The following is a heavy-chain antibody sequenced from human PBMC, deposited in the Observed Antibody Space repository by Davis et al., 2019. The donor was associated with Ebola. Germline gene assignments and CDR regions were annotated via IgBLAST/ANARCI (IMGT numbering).Heavy chain of an antibody. CDR3: ARGYQLLPYGMDV. CDR1: GFTFSNAW. Sequence: HTGGSLRLSCAASGFTFSNAWMNWVRQAPGKGLVWVSRIKSDGSTISYADSVKGRFTISRDNAKNTLYLQMNSLRAEDTAVYYCARGYQLLPYGMDVWGQGTTVTVSS. J-gene: IGHJ6*02. V-gene: IGHV3-74*01. D-gene: IGHD2-2*01. CDR2: IKSDGSTI.